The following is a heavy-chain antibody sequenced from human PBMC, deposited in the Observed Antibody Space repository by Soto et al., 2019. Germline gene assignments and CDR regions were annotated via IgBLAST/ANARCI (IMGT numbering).Heavy chain of an antibody. Sequence: PGGSLRLSCAASGFTFDDYAMHWVRQAPGKGLEWVSGISWNSGSIGYADSVKGRFTISRDNAKNSLYLQMNSLRAEDTALYYCAKDSGYSSDIKGFDPWGQGTLVTVSS. CDR2: ISWNSGSI. J-gene: IGHJ5*02. V-gene: IGHV3-9*01. D-gene: IGHD6-19*01. CDR1: GFTFDDYA. CDR3: AKDSGYSSDIKGFDP.